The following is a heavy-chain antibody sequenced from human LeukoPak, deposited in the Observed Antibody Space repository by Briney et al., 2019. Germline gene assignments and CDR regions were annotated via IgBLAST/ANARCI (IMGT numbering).Heavy chain of an antibody. D-gene: IGHD6-19*01. J-gene: IGHJ6*03. CDR1: GGSFSGYY. Sequence: PSETLSLTCAVYGGSFSGYYWSWIRQPPGKGLEWIGEINHSGSTNYNPSLKSRVTISVDTSKNQFSLKLSSVAAADTAVYYCAREVGVTGWSYYYMDVWGKGTTVTVSS. CDR2: INHSGST. CDR3: AREVGVTGWSYYYMDV. V-gene: IGHV4-34*01.